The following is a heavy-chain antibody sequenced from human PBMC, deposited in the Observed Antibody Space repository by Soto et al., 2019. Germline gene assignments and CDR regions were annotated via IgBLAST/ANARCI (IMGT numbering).Heavy chain of an antibody. Sequence: PGGALRVSCVASGFIFSSYSIVWVRQAQGQGLEWVSYIFTTGTTMYYADSLKGRFTVSRDNAKNSVFLLLNSLRAEDTAVYYCARDKDWAFDYWGEGTLFTVSS. CDR2: IFTTGTTM. CDR1: GFIFSSYS. V-gene: IGHV3-48*03. CDR3: ARDKDWAFDY. D-gene: IGHD3-9*01. J-gene: IGHJ4*02.